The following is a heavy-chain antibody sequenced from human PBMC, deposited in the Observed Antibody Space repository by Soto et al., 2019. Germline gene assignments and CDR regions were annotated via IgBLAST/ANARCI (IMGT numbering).Heavy chain of an antibody. CDR1: EFTFSRYW. CDR3: ARSLTGNYGAFDL. D-gene: IGHD1-20*01. CDR2: ISGDGSST. J-gene: IGHJ3*01. Sequence: LRLSFAASEFTFSRYWMHWVRQSAGKGLVWVSRISGDGSSTNYADSVKGRFTISRDNAKNTVYLQIDSLRAEDTAVYYCARSLTGNYGAFDLWGQGTMVIVSS. V-gene: IGHV3-74*01.